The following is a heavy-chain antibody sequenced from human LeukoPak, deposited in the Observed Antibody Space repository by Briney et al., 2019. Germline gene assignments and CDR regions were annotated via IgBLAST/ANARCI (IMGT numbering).Heavy chain of an antibody. CDR3: ARGRPSRYCSGGSCYHLFDY. CDR1: GYTFTSYD. CDR2: MNPNSGNT. J-gene: IGHJ4*02. D-gene: IGHD2-15*01. V-gene: IGHV1-8*01. Sequence: ASVKVSCKASGYTFTSYDINWVRQATGQGLEWMGWMNPNSGNTGYAQKFQGRVTMTRNTSISTAYMELSSLRSEDTAVYCCARGRPSRYCSGGSCYHLFDYWGQGTLVTVSS.